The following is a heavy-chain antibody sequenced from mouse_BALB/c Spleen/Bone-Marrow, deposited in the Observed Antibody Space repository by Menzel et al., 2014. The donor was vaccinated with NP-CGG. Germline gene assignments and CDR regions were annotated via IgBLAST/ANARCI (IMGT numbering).Heavy chain of an antibody. CDR2: IDPANGNT. D-gene: IGHD1-1*01. CDR1: GFNIKDTY. Sequence: VQLQQSGAELVKPGASVKLSCTASGFNIKDTYMHWVKQRPEQGLEWIGRIDPANGNTKYDPKFQGKATITADTSSNTAYLQLSSLTSEDAAVYYCARYYYGFYFDYWGQGTTLTVSS. J-gene: IGHJ2*01. V-gene: IGHV14-3*02. CDR3: ARYYYGFYFDY.